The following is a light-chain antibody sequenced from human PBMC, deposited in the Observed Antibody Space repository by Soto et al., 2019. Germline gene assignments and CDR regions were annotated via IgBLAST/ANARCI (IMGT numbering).Light chain of an antibody. V-gene: IGLV1-36*01. J-gene: IGLJ2*01. CDR1: SSNIGNNA. CDR2: YDD. CDR3: AAWDDSRNGVV. Sequence: QSVLTQPPSVSEAPRQRVTISCSGSSSNIGNNAVNWYQQLQGKAPKLLIYYDDLLPSGVSDRFSGSKSGTSASLAISGLQSEDEADYYCAAWDDSRNGVVFGGGTKLTVL.